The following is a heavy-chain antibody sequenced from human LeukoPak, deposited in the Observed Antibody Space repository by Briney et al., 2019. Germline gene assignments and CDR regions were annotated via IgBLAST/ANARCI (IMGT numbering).Heavy chain of an antibody. CDR3: ARESPVGTFDY. V-gene: IGHV3-66*01. CDR2: IYSGGST. CDR1: GFTVSSYY. J-gene: IGHJ4*02. D-gene: IGHD1-1*01. Sequence: GGSLGLSCAASGFTVSSYYMSWDRQAPGKGLEWVSVIYSGGSTYYADSVKGRFTISRDNSKNTLYLQMNSLRAEDTAVYYCARESPVGTFDYWGQGTLVTVSS.